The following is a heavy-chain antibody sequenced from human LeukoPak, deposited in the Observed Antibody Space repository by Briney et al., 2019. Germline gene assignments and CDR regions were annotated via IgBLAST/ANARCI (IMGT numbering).Heavy chain of an antibody. D-gene: IGHD1-26*01. Sequence: PGGSLRLSCAASGFTFDDYTMHWVRQAPGKGLEWVSLISWDGGSTYYADSVKGRFTISRDNSKNSLYLQMNSLRAEDTAVYYCAKEGGLSYYFYYYMDVWGKGTTVTVSS. V-gene: IGHV3-43*01. CDR1: GFTFDDYT. CDR3: AKEGGLSYYFYYYMDV. CDR2: ISWDGGST. J-gene: IGHJ6*03.